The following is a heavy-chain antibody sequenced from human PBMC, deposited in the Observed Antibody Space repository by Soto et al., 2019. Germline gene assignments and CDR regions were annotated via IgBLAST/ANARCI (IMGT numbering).Heavy chain of an antibody. Sequence: PSETLSLTCAVYGGSFSGYYLSWIRQPPGKGLEWIGEINHSGSTNYNPSLKSRVTISVDTSKNQFSLKLSSVTAADTAVYYCARAGRYAAFDIWGQGTMVTVSS. V-gene: IGHV4-34*01. CDR1: GGSFSGYY. CDR3: ARAGRYAAFDI. D-gene: IGHD6-19*01. CDR2: INHSGST. J-gene: IGHJ3*02.